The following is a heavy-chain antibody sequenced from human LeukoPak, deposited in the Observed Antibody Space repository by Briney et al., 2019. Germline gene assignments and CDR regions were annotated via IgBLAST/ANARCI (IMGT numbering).Heavy chain of an antibody. CDR1: EFTFTNFA. V-gene: IGHV3-23*01. Sequence: GGSLRLSCAASEFTFTNFAMSWVRQAPGKGLEWVSTISASGISTYYADSVNGRFTISRDNSQSTLYLQMHSLRAEDTAIYYCAKGDNDILTDYYNSFDYWGQGTLVTVSS. CDR3: AKGDNDILTDYYNSFDY. D-gene: IGHD3-9*01. J-gene: IGHJ4*02. CDR2: ISASGIST.